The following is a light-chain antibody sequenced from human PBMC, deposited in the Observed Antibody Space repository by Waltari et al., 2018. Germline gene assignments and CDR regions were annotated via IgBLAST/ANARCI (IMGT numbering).Light chain of an antibody. Sequence: GRASQNIKSGRTGYRQKPGKAPNLLIYKASSLQSGVPARFSGSGSGTEFALTINSLQPDDFATYYCQQYDTYPWTFGHGTKVEIK. CDR1: QNIKSG. CDR2: KAS. CDR3: QQYDTYPWT. J-gene: IGKJ1*01. V-gene: IGKV1-5*03.